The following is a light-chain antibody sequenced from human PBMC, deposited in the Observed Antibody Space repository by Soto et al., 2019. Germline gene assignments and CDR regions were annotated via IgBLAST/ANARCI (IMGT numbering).Light chain of an antibody. Sequence: EIVLTQSPATLSLSPEERATLSCRANQSVSSYLAWYQQKPGQAPRLLIYDASNRATGIPARFSGSGSGTDFTLTISSLEPEDFAVYYCQQRSNWPPSITFGQGTRLEIK. CDR3: QQRSNWPPSIT. V-gene: IGKV3-11*01. J-gene: IGKJ5*01. CDR1: QSVSSY. CDR2: DAS.